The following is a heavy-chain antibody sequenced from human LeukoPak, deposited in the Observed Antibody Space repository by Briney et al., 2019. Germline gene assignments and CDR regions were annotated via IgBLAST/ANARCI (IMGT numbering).Heavy chain of an antibody. CDR1: GLTVSSNY. CDR2: IVSGGTT. CDR3: ARTIVGAAHDAFDI. D-gene: IGHD1-26*01. Sequence: GGSLTLSCAASGLTVSSNYTSWVRQAPGKGPEWVSIIVSGGTTYYTDSVKGRFTISRENSKNTLYLQMNSLRAEDTALYYCARTIVGAAHDAFDIWGLGTMVTVSS. J-gene: IGHJ3*02. V-gene: IGHV3-66*01.